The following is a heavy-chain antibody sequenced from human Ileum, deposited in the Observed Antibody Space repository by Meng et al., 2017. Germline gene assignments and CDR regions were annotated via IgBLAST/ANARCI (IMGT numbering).Heavy chain of an antibody. V-gene: IGHV3-21*01. CDR3: ASDY. J-gene: IGHJ4*02. CDR2: ISSTSGYI. CDR1: GFTFSTYS. Sequence: GGSLRLSCAASGFTFSTYSMNWVRQAPGKGLEWVSSISSTSGYIYYADSVRGRFTISRDNAKNSLYLQMNSLRAEDTAVYYCASDYWGQGTLVTVPS.